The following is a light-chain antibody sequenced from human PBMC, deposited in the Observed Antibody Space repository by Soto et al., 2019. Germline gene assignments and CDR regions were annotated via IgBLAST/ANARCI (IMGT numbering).Light chain of an antibody. J-gene: IGKJ1*01. V-gene: IGKV1-39*01. Sequence: DTQMTQSPSSLSASVGDRISITCRASQTVSTYLNWYQQKAGQAPTLLISATSTLQSGVPSRFSGSGSGTEFTLTITSLQPEDFAPYYCHQTYTTPRTFGQGTKVAFK. CDR3: HQTYTTPRT. CDR1: QTVSTY. CDR2: ATS.